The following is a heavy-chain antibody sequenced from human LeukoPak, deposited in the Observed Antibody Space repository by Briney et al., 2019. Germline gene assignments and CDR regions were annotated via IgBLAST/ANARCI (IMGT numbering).Heavy chain of an antibody. CDR2: IIPIFGTA. D-gene: IGHD2-8*01. CDR3: ARGYCTNGVCYSGMDY. J-gene: IGHJ4*02. Sequence: SVKVSCKASGGTFSSYAISWVRQAPGQGLEWMGGIIPIFGTANYAQKFQGRVTITADESTSTAYMELSSLRSEDTAVYYCARGYCTNGVCYSGMDYWGQGTLVTVSS. V-gene: IGHV1-69*13. CDR1: GGTFSSYA.